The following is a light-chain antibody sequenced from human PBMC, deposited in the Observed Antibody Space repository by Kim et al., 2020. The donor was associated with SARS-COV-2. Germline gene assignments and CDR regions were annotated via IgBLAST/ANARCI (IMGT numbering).Light chain of an antibody. CDR2: VNS. CDR3: QSYDSSLRGLV. Sequence: RRTTAATGSSSNIGAGYDVHWYHNHPGTVPQLLAYVNSNQPSGVSDLFSGSKAGTSASLAISGLQSEDEADYYCQSYDSSLRGLVFGGGTQLTVL. J-gene: IGLJ3*02. CDR1: SSNIGAGYD. V-gene: IGLV1-40*01.